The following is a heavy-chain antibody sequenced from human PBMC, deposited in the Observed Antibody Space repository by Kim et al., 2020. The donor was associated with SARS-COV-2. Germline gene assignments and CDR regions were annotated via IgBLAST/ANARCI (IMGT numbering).Heavy chain of an antibody. CDR3: ACTGGRGSYDSSGYSICYYYGMDV. J-gene: IGHJ6*02. Sequence: SETLSLTCTVSGGSISSGGYYWSWIRQHPGKGLEWIGYIYYSGGTYYNPSLKSRVTISVDTSKNQLSLKRSSVTAADTAVYYCACTGGRGSYDSSGYSICYYYGMDVWGQGTTVTVSS. D-gene: IGHD3-22*01. CDR2: IYYSGGT. CDR1: GGSISSGGYY. V-gene: IGHV4-31*03.